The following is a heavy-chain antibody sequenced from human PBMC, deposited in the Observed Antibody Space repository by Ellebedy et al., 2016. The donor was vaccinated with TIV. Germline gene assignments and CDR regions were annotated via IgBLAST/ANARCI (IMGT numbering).Heavy chain of an antibody. J-gene: IGHJ3*02. V-gene: IGHV1-2*02. CDR3: AKEEDSFDI. Sequence: ASVKVSXXASGYTFTGYYMHWVRQAPGQGLEWMGWINPNSGGTNYAQKFQGRVTMTRDTSISTAHMELSRLGSDDTAVYYCAKEEDSFDIWGQGTLVTVSS. CDR1: GYTFTGYY. CDR2: INPNSGGT.